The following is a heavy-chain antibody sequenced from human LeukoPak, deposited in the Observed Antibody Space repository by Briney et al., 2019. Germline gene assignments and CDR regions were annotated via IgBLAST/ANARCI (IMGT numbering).Heavy chain of an antibody. CDR2: ISGSGGST. CDR1: GFTFSSYA. J-gene: IGHJ3*02. D-gene: IGHD3-3*01. V-gene: IGHV3-23*01. Sequence: GGSLRLSCAASGFTFSSYAMSWVRQAPGKGLEWVSAISGSGGSTYYADSVKGRFTISRDNSKNTLYLQMNSLRAEDTAVYYCAKAPYVLRFFGDAFDIWGQGTMVTVSS. CDR3: AKAPYVLRFFGDAFDI.